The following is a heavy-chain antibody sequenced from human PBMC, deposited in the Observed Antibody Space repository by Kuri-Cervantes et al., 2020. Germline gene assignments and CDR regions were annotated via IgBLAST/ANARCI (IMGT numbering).Heavy chain of an antibody. J-gene: IGHJ4*02. CDR1: GFTFSSYA. V-gene: IGHV3-21*01. CDR3: ARDWRGSGWYDY. CDR2: ISSSSSYI. D-gene: IGHD6-19*01. Sequence: GGSLRLSCAASGFTFSSYAMSWVRQAPGKGLEWVSSISSSSSYIYYADSVKGRFTISRDNSKNTLYLQMNSLRAEDTAVYYCARDWRGSGWYDYWGQGTLVTVSS.